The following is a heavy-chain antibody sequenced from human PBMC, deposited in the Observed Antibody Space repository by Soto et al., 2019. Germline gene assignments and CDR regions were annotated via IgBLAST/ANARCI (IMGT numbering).Heavy chain of an antibody. CDR1: GYTFTTHY. CDR3: ARAGENYGSGTFSPPLRYYFNS. V-gene: IGHV1-46*01. D-gene: IGHD3-10*01. CDR2: INPSGGRT. J-gene: IGHJ4*02. Sequence: ASVKVSCKASGYTFTTHYMHWVRQAPGQGLEWMGIINPSGGRTTYALKFQGRVSLTSDTSTNTVYVELSSLRSEDTAVYYCARAGENYGSGTFSPPLRYYFNSWGQGTLVTVSS.